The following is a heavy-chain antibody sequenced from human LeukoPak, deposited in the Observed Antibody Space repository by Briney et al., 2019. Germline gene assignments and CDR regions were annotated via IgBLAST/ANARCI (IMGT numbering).Heavy chain of an antibody. CDR3: ARELWFGELSAIYYFDY. D-gene: IGHD3-10*01. CDR1: GGTFSSYA. V-gene: IGHV1-69*04. Sequence: SVKVSCKASGGTFSSYAISWVRQAPGQGLEWMGRIIPILGIANYAQKFQGRVTITADKSTSTAYMELSSLRSEDTAVYYCARELWFGELSAIYYFDYWGQGTLVTVSS. CDR2: IIPILGIA. J-gene: IGHJ4*02.